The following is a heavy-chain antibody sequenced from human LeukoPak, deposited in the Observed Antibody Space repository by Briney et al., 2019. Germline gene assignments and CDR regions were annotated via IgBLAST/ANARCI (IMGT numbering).Heavy chain of an antibody. V-gene: IGHV3-23*01. CDR1: GFTFSSYA. CDR3: AKSGFYGDYSWYFDY. J-gene: IGHJ4*02. CDR2: ISGSGGST. D-gene: IGHD4-17*01. Sequence: GGSQRLSCAASGFTFSSYAMSWVRQAPGKGLEWVSAISGSGGSTYYADSVKGRFTISRDNSKNTLYLQMNSLRAEDTAVYYCAKSGFYGDYSWYFDYWGQGTLVTVSS.